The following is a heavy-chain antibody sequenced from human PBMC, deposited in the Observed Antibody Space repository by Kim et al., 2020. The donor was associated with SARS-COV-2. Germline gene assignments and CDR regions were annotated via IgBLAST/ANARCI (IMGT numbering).Heavy chain of an antibody. CDR2: INTNTGYP. CDR3: ARDRPLYYYDSSGYDY. CDR1: GYTFTSYA. D-gene: IGHD3-22*01. Sequence: ASVKVSCKASGYTFTSYAMNWVRQAPGRGLEWMGWINTNTGYPTYDHGFTGRFVFSLDTSVSTAYLQISSLKAEDTAVYYCARDRPLYYYDSSGYDYWGQ. J-gene: IGHJ4*02. V-gene: IGHV7-4-1*02.